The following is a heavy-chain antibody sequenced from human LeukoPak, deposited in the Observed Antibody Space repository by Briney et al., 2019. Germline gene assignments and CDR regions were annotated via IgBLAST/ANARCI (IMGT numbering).Heavy chain of an antibody. CDR2: IYTRGST. CDR1: GGCISSGSYN. J-gene: IGHJ3*02. Sequence: PSQTLSLTCTVSGGCISSGSYNRSWIRQPAGKGLGWIGRIYTRGSTNYNPSLKSRVTISVDTSKNQFSLKLSSVTAAETAVYYCARDIVVVRTFDIWGQGTMVTVSS. V-gene: IGHV4-61*02. CDR3: ARDIVVVRTFDI. D-gene: IGHD2-21*01.